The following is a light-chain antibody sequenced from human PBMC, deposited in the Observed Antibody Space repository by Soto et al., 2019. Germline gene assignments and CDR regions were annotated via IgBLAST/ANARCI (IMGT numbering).Light chain of an antibody. CDR3: CSYAGSYTYYV. CDR1: SSDVGGYNY. CDR2: DVN. V-gene: IGLV2-11*01. J-gene: IGLJ1*01. Sequence: QSALTQPRSVSGSPGQSVTISCTGTSSDVGGYNYVSWYQQHPGKSPKLMIYDVNKRPSGVPDRFSGSKSGNTASLTISGLQAEDEADYYCCSYAGSYTYYVFGTETKVTVL.